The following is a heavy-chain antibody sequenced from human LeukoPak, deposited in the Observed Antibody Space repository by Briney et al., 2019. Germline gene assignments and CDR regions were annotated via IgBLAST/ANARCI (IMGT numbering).Heavy chain of an antibody. CDR1: GFTFSSHG. J-gene: IGHJ4*02. D-gene: IGHD5-18*01. V-gene: IGHV3-33*01. CDR3: XXXXRRDVDTAXPLDY. CDR2: IWYEGSNK. Sequence: GGSLRLSCAASGFTFSSHGMHWVRQAPGKGLEWVAVIWYEGSNKYYADSVKGRFTISRDNSKNTLDLQINNLRAEATAVYYCXXXXRRDVDTAXPLDYWGQGTLVTVSS.